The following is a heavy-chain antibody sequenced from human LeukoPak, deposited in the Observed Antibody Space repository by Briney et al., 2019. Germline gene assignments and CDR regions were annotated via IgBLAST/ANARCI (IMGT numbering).Heavy chain of an antibody. CDR3: ARLVEMATARSYYYYMDV. D-gene: IGHD5-24*01. Sequence: SETLSLTCTVSGGSISSYYWSWIRQPPGKGLEWIGYIYTSGSTNYNPSLKSRVTISVDTSKNQFSLKLGSVTAADTAVYYCARLVEMATARSYYYYMDVWGKGTTVTVSS. J-gene: IGHJ6*03. V-gene: IGHV4-4*09. CDR1: GGSISSYY. CDR2: IYTSGST.